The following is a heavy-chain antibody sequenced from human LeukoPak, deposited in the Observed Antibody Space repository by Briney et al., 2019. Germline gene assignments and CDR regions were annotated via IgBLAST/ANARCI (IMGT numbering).Heavy chain of an antibody. V-gene: IGHV3-23*01. CDR2: ISGSGGST. J-gene: IGHJ3*02. Sequence: QTGGSLRLSCAASGFTFSSYAMSWARQAPGKGLEWVSAISGSGGSTYYADSVKGRFTISRDNSKNPLYLQMNSLRAEDTAVYYCARRTAVASADRAFDIWGQGTMVTVSS. CDR3: ARRTAVASADRAFDI. CDR1: GFTFSSYA. D-gene: IGHD6-19*01.